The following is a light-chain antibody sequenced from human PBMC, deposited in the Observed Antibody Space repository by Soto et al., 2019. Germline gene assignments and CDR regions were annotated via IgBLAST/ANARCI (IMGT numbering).Light chain of an antibody. CDR3: CSYAGSSTFVV. Sequence: QSVLTQPASVSGSPGQSITISCTGTSSDVGSYNLVSWYQQHPGKAPKLMIYEGSKRPSGVSNRFSGSKSGNTASLTISGLQAEDEADYYCCSYAGSSTFVVLGNGTKVTV. CDR2: EGS. J-gene: IGLJ1*01. CDR1: SSDVGSYNL. V-gene: IGLV2-23*03.